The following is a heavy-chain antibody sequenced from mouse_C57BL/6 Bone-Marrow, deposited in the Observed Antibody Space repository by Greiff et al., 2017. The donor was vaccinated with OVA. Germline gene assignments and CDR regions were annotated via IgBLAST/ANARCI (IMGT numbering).Heavy chain of an antibody. V-gene: IGHV5-17*01. CDR1: GFTFSDYG. CDR3: AGTTVVAKALDY. CDR2: ISSGSSTI. Sequence: EVQVVESGGGLVKPGGSLKLSCAASGFTFSDYGMHWVRQAPKKGLEWVAYISSGSSTIYYADTVKGRFTISRDNAKNTLFLQMTSLRSEDTAMYYCAGTTVVAKALDYWGQGTSVTVSS. D-gene: IGHD1-1*01. J-gene: IGHJ4*01.